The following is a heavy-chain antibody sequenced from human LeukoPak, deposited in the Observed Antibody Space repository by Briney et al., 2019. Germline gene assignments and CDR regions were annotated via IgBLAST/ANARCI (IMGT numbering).Heavy chain of an antibody. J-gene: IGHJ4*02. Sequence: SETLSLTCTVSGGSIGSGSNHWSWIRQPAGRGLEWIGRFYSGDANYNPSLKSRVTISVDTSKNHFSLNLNSMTASDTAVYYCARGDGNCFDYWGQGALVTVSS. CDR3: ARGDGNCFDY. D-gene: IGHD1-1*01. CDR2: FYSGDA. CDR1: GGSIGSGSNH. V-gene: IGHV4-61*02.